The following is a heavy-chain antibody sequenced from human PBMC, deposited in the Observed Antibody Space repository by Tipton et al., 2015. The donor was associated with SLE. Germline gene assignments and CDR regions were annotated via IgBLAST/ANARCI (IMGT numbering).Heavy chain of an antibody. CDR3: ARNKAGSPDY. CDR1: GFTFSNYW. CDR2: MNIDGSIT. Sequence: SLRLSCAASGFTFSNYWMHWVRQAPGKGLGWVSRMNIDGSITTYADSVKGRFTISRDNAKNTVHLQMNSLTAEDTAVYYCARNKAGSPDYWGQGTLVTVSS. J-gene: IGHJ4*02. V-gene: IGHV3-74*03. D-gene: IGHD3-10*01.